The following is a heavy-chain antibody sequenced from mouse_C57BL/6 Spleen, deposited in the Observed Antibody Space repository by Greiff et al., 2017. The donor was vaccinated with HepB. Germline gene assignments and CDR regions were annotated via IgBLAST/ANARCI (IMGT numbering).Heavy chain of an antibody. CDR3: NYYGSYWYFDV. D-gene: IGHD1-1*01. CDR1: GYTFTSYG. J-gene: IGHJ1*03. Sequence: VQLKESGAELARPGASVKLSCKASGYTFTSYGISWVKQRTGQGLEWIGEIYPRSGNTYYNEKFKGKATLTADKSSSTAYMELRSLTSEDSAVYFCNYYGSYWYFDVWGTGTTVTVSS. CDR2: IYPRSGNT. V-gene: IGHV1-81*01.